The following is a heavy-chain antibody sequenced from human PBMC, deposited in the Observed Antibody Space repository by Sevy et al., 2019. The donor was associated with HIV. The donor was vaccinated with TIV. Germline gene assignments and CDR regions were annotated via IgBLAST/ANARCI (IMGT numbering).Heavy chain of an antibody. V-gene: IGHV4-34*01. Sequence: SETLSLTCAVYGESFSNYYWSWIRLSPGKGLESIGEIDHSGRSDYNPSLKSRVTMSVDTSKNQFSLKLTSVTAADTAVYYCARGPMPFCGDYGDYRGVGYYFDSWGQGTLVTVSS. CDR3: ARGPMPFCGDYGDYRGVGYYFDS. CDR1: GESFSNYY. J-gene: IGHJ4*02. CDR2: IDHSGRS. D-gene: IGHD4-17*01.